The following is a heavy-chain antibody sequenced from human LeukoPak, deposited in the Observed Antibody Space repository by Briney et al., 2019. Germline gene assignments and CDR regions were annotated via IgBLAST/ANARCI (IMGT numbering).Heavy chain of an antibody. Sequence: GGSLRLSCAASGFTFSSYAMSWVRQAPGKGLEWVSAISGSGGSTYYADSVKGRFTISRDNSKNTLYLQMNSLRAEDTAVYYCAKDSLYCSSTSCYVRSAAYWGQGTLVTVSS. D-gene: IGHD2-2*01. CDR2: ISGSGGST. V-gene: IGHV3-23*01. CDR3: AKDSLYCSSTSCYVRSAAY. J-gene: IGHJ4*02. CDR1: GFTFSSYA.